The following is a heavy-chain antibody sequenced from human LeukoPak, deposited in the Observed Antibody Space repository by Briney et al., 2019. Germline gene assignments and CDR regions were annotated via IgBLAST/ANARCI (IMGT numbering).Heavy chain of an antibody. J-gene: IGHJ4*02. Sequence: PSETLSLTCTVSGGSISNYYWSWIRQPPGKGLEWIGYIYYSGTTSYNPSLKSRVTISVDTSNNQFSLKLSSVTAADTAVYYCARDAGAPVYWGQGTLVTVPS. CDR3: ARDAGAPVY. D-gene: IGHD1-26*01. CDR1: GGSISNYY. CDR2: IYYSGTT. V-gene: IGHV4-59*01.